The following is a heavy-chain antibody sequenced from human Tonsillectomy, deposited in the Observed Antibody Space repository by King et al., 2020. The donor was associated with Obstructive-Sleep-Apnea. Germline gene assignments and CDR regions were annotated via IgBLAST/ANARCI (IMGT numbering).Heavy chain of an antibody. CDR1: GFSLSTRGVG. CDR3: GRIFYSDRIGNMRPIDY. J-gene: IGHJ4*02. Sequence: TLKESGPTLVKPTQTLTLTCTFSGFSLSTRGVGVGWIRQPPGKTLEWLALIYWDDDKRYIPSLKTRLTITKDTSKKQVVLTMTNMDPVDTATYYRGRIFYSDRIGNMRPIDYWGQGTLVTVSS. D-gene: IGHD3-22*01. CDR2: IYWDDDK. V-gene: IGHV2-5*02.